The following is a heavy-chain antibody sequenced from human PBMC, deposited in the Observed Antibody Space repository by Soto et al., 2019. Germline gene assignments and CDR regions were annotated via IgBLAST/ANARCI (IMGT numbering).Heavy chain of an antibody. CDR1: DYTFTSYE. V-gene: IGHV1-18*01. Sequence: VHLVQSGAEVKKPGASVKVSCKGSDYTFTSYESTWVRQATGQGLEWMGWISAHNGNTNYAQKLQGRVTVTRDTSTSTAYMELRSLRSDDSAVYYCARGRYGDYWGQGALVTVSS. D-gene: IGHD1-1*01. CDR3: ARGRYGDY. CDR2: ISAHNGNT. J-gene: IGHJ4*02.